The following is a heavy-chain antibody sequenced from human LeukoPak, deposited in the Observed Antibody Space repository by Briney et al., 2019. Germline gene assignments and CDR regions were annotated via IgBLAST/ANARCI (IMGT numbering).Heavy chain of an antibody. D-gene: IGHD2-21*01. CDR2: IYENGGTT. Sequence: GGSLRLSCVGSGFTFRSHAMSWVRQAPEKGLEFVSGIYENGGTTYYADSVKGRFSISRDNSKNTLYLQMDSLRGKDTAVYYCAKDFRIGYSAHFDYWGQGALVTVSS. CDR1: GFTFRSHA. V-gene: IGHV3-23*01. CDR3: AKDFRIGYSAHFDY. J-gene: IGHJ4*02.